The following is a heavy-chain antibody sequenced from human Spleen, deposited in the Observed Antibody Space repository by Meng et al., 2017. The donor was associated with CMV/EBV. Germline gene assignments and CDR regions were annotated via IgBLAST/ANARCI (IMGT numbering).Heavy chain of an antibody. Sequence: SLGLSCVVSGFTFSSHWMNWVRQAPGKGLEWVANIKRDGTEKNYVDSVKGRFTISRDNAQNSVFLQMDSLRVEDTAVYYCVRSFDRWGQGTLVTVSS. V-gene: IGHV3-7*01. CDR3: VRSFDR. J-gene: IGHJ4*02. CDR2: IKRDGTEK. D-gene: IGHD3-9*01. CDR1: GFTFSSHW.